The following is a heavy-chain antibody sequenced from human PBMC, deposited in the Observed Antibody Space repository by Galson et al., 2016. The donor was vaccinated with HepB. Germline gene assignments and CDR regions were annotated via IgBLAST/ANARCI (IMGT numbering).Heavy chain of an antibody. CDR2: INAGNGDT. V-gene: IGHV1-3*01. D-gene: IGHD3-10*01. Sequence: SVKVSCKASGYSFITYAMHWVRQAPGQRLEWMGWINAGNGDTKYSQKLQGRVTITRDTSASTAYRELSSLRSEDTAVYFCARAGSTSMVQGWAYRMDVWGQGTTVTVSS. J-gene: IGHJ6*02. CDR3: ARAGSTSMVQGWAYRMDV. CDR1: GYSFITYA.